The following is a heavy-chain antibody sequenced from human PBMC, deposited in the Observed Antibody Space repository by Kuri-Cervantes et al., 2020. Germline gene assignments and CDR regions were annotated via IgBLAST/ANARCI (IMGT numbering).Heavy chain of an antibody. Sequence: SETLSLTCTVSGGSISSSYWNWIRQPPGKGLECIGYINYSGSTNYNPSFKSRVTISVDTSKNQFSLKLSSVTAAYTAVYYCATAGANWVLNHFDSWGQGTLVTVSS. CDR2: INYSGST. CDR1: GGSISSSY. D-gene: IGHD3-3*01. J-gene: IGHJ4*02. V-gene: IGHV4-59*01. CDR3: ATAGANWVLNHFDS.